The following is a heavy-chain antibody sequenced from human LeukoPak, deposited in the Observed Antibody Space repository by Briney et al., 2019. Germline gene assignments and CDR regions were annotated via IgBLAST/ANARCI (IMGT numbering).Heavy chain of an antibody. CDR3: ARPRGQPVEFDF. CDR1: GNTFTSYG. V-gene: IGHV1-18*01. D-gene: IGHD6-6*01. CDR2: ISTDNGNI. Sequence: AASVKVSCKASGNTFTSYGISWVRQAPGQGLEWVGWISTDNGNINYAQKLQGRVTMTTDTSTSTAYMELRSLTSDDTAVYYCARPRGQPVEFDFWGQGTLVTVSS. J-gene: IGHJ4*02.